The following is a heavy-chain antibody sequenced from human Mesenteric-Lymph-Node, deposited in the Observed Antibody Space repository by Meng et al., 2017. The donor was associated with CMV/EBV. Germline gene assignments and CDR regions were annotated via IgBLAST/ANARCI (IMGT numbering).Heavy chain of an antibody. CDR2: IYSGGST. J-gene: IGHJ6*02. D-gene: IGHD2-2*01. CDR3: ARDRMEVPAAIYYYGMDV. CDR1: GFTVSSNY. V-gene: IGHV3-53*01. Sequence: GGSLRLSCAASGFTVSSNYMSWVRQAPGKGLEWVSVIYSGGSTYYADSVKGRFTISRDNAKNSLYLQMNSLRAEDTAVYYCARDRMEVPAAIYYYGMDVWGQGTTVTVSS.